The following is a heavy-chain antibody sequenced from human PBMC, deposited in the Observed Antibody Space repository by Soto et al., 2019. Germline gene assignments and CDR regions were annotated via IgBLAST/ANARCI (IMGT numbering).Heavy chain of an antibody. D-gene: IGHD1-7*01. Sequence: QVQLQESGPGLVKPSQTLSLTCTVSGGSISSGGYYWSWIRQHPGKGLEWIGYIYYSGSTYYNPSIKSRVTISVDTSKNQFSLKLSSVTAADTAVYYCARNARAIRELNWFDPWGQGTLVTVSS. CDR1: GGSISSGGYY. V-gene: IGHV4-31*03. J-gene: IGHJ5*02. CDR2: IYYSGST. CDR3: ARNARAIRELNWFDP.